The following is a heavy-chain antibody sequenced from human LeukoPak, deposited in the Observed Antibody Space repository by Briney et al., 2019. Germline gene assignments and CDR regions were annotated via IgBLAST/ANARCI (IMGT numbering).Heavy chain of an antibody. CDR2: ISAYNGNT. Sequence: GASVKVSCKASGYTFSDYGVTWVRQAPGEGLQWMGWISAYNGNTNYTQRFQGRVTMTTDTSTSTAYMELRSLRSDDTAVYYCARRGSGISWYYFDYWGQGTLVTVSS. CDR1: GYTFSDYG. V-gene: IGHV1-18*01. CDR3: ARRGSGISWYYFDY. D-gene: IGHD3-10*01. J-gene: IGHJ4*02.